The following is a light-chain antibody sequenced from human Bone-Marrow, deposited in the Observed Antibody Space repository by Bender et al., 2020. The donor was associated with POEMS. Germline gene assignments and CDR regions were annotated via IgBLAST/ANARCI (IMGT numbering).Light chain of an antibody. CDR1: SSNIGTNP. V-gene: IGLV1-44*01. CDR3: AAWEDSLNGWV. Sequence: QSVLTQPPSASGTPGQRVTISCSGSSSNIGTNPVNWYQQLPGTAPKLLIYVNTNRPSGVPDRFSGSKSGTSASLAISGLQSEDEADYYCAAWEDSLNGWVFGGGTKLTVL. J-gene: IGLJ3*02. CDR2: VNT.